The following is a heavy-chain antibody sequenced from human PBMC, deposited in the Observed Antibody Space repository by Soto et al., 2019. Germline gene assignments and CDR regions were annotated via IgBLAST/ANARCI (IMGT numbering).Heavy chain of an antibody. Sequence: ASVKVSCKASGYTFTSYAMHWVRQAPGQRLEWMGWINAGNGNTKYSQKSQGRVTITRDTSASTAYMELSSLRSEDTAVYYCARGGLITIFGVVQPDYGMDVWGQGTTVTVSS. CDR3: ARGGLITIFGVVQPDYGMDV. D-gene: IGHD3-3*01. CDR2: INAGNGNT. CDR1: GYTFTSYA. V-gene: IGHV1-3*01. J-gene: IGHJ6*02.